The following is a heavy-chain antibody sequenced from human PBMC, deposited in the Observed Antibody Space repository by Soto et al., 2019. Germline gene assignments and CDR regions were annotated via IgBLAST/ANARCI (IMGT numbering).Heavy chain of an antibody. J-gene: IGHJ4*02. Sequence: QVQLVQSGPEVRKPGASVRLSCATSGYNFTQYYIHWVRQAPGQGLEWMGIINLRGGTTEYAHKFRGRVTVNGDTSPRTAYMELSRLRSEDTAVYFWARGPAASDVTRWDHWGKGTLITVSS. CDR2: INLRGGTT. V-gene: IGHV1-46*01. CDR1: GYNFTQYY. CDR3: ARGPAASDVTRWDH. D-gene: IGHD1-26*01.